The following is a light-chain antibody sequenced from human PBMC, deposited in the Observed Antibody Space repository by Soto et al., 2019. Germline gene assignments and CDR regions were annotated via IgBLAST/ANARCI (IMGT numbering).Light chain of an antibody. Sequence: QSVLTQPASVSGSPGQSITISCTGTSSDVGGYNYVSWYQHHPGKAPKVMIYDVSNRPSGVSNRFSGSKSGNTASLTISGLQAEYEADYYCSSYASSITVVFGGGTKVTVL. CDR2: DVS. CDR3: SSYASSITVV. CDR1: SSDVGGYNY. J-gene: IGLJ2*01. V-gene: IGLV2-14*03.